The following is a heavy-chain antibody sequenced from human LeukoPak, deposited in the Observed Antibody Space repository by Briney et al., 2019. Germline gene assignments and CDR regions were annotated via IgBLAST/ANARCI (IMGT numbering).Heavy chain of an antibody. CDR1: GGSISSYY. CDR2: IHYSGST. CDR3: ARDRETIDY. D-gene: IGHD1/OR15-1a*01. V-gene: IGHV4-59*12. Sequence: SETLSLTCTVSGGSISSYYWSWIRQPPGKGLEWIGHIHYSGSTNHNPSLKSRVTISADTSKNQFSLNLSSVTAADTAVYYCARDRETIDYWGQGTLVTVSS. J-gene: IGHJ4*02.